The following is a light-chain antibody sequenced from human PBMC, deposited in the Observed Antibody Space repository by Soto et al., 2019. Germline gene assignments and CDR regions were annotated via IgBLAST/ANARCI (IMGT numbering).Light chain of an antibody. CDR2: EVT. CDR3: SSYTSIRGV. CDR1: SSDVGGYDF. V-gene: IGLV2-14*03. Sequence: QSALTQPASVSGSLGQSITISCTGTSSDVGGYDFVSWYQQYPGKAPKLMIYEVTNRPSGVSNRFSGSKSGNTASLTISGLQAEVEADYYCSSYTSIRGVFGGGTKLTVL. J-gene: IGLJ2*01.